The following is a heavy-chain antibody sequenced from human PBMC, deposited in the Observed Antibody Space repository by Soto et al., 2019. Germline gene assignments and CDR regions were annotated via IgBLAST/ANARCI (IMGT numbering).Heavy chain of an antibody. D-gene: IGHD5-12*01. CDR1: GGSISSYY. CDR3: ARRDGYNPYSFDP. Sequence: QVQLQESGPGLVKPSETLSLTCTVSGGSISSYYWSWIRQPPGKGLEWIGYIYYSGSTNYNPSLKSRVTITVDTSKNQFSLKLSSVTAADTAVYYCARRDGYNPYSFDPWGQGTLFTVSS. CDR2: IYYSGST. J-gene: IGHJ5*02. V-gene: IGHV4-59*01.